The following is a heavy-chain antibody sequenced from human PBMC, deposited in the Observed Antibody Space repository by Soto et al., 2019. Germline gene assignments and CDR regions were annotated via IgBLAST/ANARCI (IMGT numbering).Heavy chain of an antibody. Sequence: EVQLLQSGGGLAQPGTSLRLSCAASGFTFKYYAMTWVRQAPGKGLEWVSTISGSGDKTDYADSVKGRFRVSRVNSKDTLYLQMGRLRADDTAFYYCARESKWYGGQYFQDWGQGTLVTVSS. CDR3: ARESKWYGGQYFQD. J-gene: IGHJ1*01. D-gene: IGHD2-8*01. CDR1: GFTFKYYA. CDR2: ISGSGDKT. V-gene: IGHV3-23*01.